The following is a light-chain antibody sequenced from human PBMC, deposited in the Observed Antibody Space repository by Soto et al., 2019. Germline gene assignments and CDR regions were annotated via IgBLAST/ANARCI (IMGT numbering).Light chain of an antibody. CDR3: QQYGSSPRT. J-gene: IGKJ1*01. Sequence: EIVRTQSPATLSLSAGERVTLSCRASQSVSILLAWYQQKPGQAPRLLIYGASSRATGIPDRFSGSGSGTDFTLTISRLEPEDFAVYYCQQYGSSPRTFGQGTKVDIK. CDR1: QSVSIL. V-gene: IGKV3-20*01. CDR2: GAS.